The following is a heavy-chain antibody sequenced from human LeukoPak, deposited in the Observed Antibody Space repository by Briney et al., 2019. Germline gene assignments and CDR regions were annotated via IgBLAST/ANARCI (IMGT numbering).Heavy chain of an antibody. Sequence: GGSLRLSCAASRFTFSSYWMSWVRQAPGKGLGWVANIKQDGSKKYYVDSVKGRFTISKDNAKNSLYLQMNSLRDEDTAVYYCARYSGSYSYFDYWGQGTLVTVSS. CDR1: RFTFSSYW. J-gene: IGHJ4*02. CDR3: ARYSGSYSYFDY. CDR2: IKQDGSKK. V-gene: IGHV3-7*01. D-gene: IGHD1-26*01.